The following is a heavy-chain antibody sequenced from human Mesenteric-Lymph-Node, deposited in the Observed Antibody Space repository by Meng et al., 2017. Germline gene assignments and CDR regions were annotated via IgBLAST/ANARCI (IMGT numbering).Heavy chain of an antibody. Sequence: SCAISGDSVSSNSAAWNWIRQSPSRGLEWLGRTYYRSKWYNDYAVSVKSRITINPDTSKNQFSLQLNSVTPEDTAVYYCARGFFSELRDYYYYGMDVWGQGTTVTVSS. J-gene: IGHJ6*02. D-gene: IGHD1-26*01. CDR3: ARGFFSELRDYYYYGMDV. CDR2: TYYRSKWYN. V-gene: IGHV6-1*01. CDR1: GDSVSSNSAA.